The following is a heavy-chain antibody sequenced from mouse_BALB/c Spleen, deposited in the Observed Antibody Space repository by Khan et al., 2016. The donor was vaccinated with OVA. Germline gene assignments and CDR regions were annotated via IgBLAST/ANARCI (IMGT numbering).Heavy chain of an antibody. CDR1: GYTFTTAG. D-gene: IGHD2-12*01. CDR3: ARGGAAYYRSDGGAIEY. V-gene: IGHV9-4*02. J-gene: IGHJ4*01. CDR2: INTHSGVP. Sequence: QIQLVQSGPELKKPGETVRNSCKASGYTFTTAGIQWVQKMPGKGLKWIGWINTHSGVPKYAEDFKGRVAFSLEISVNTAYLQITNLKNEDTATYLCARGGAAYYRSDGGAIEYWGQGTSVTVSA.